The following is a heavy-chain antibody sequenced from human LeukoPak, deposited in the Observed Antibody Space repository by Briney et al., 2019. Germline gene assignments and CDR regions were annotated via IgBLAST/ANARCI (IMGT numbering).Heavy chain of an antibody. CDR3: ARDQWVSGYDFWSGYPIDAFDI. D-gene: IGHD3-3*01. CDR2: IYYSGST. V-gene: IGHV4-30-4*01. CDR1: GGSISSGDYY. Sequence: SQTLSLTCTVSGGSISSGDYYWSWIRQPPGKGLEWIGYIYYSGSTYYNPSLKSRVTISVDTSKNQFSLKLSSVTAADTAVYYCARDQWVSGYDFWSGYPIDAFDIWGQGTMVTVSS. J-gene: IGHJ3*02.